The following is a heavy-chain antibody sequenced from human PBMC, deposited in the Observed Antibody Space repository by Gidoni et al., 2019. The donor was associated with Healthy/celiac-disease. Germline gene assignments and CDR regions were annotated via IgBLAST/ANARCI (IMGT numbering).Heavy chain of an antibody. CDR1: GYTFTSYA. D-gene: IGHD4-17*01. Sequence: QVQLVQSGAEVKKPGASVKVSCTASGYTFTSYAMHWVRQAPGQRLEWMGWINAGNGNTKYSQKFQGRVTITRDTSASTAYMELSSLRSEDTAVYYCARERDYGDYDPWGQGTLVTVSS. J-gene: IGHJ5*02. CDR3: ARERDYGDYDP. CDR2: INAGNGNT. V-gene: IGHV1-3*01.